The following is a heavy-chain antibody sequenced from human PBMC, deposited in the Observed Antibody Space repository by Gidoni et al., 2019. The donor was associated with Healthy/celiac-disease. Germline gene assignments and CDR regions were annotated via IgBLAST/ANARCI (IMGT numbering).Heavy chain of an antibody. CDR2: ISSSSSYI. Sequence: EVQLGESGGGLVKPGGSLRLSCAASGFTFSSYSMNWVRQAPGKGLEWVSSISSSSSYIYYADSVKGRFTISRDNAKNSLYLQMNSLRAEDTAVYYCAREHRGNYNHFDYWGQGTLVTVSS. J-gene: IGHJ4*02. D-gene: IGHD1-7*01. CDR1: GFTFSSYS. CDR3: AREHRGNYNHFDY. V-gene: IGHV3-21*01.